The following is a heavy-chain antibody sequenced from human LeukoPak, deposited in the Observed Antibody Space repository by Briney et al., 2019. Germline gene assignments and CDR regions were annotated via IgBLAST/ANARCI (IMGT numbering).Heavy chain of an antibody. Sequence: GGSLRLSCAASGFTFDDYTMHWVRHAPGKGLEWVSLISWDGGSTYYADSVKGRFTISRDNSKNSLYLQMNSLRTEDTALYYCAKGAPYDYYDSYFDYWGQGTLVTVSS. D-gene: IGHD3-22*01. CDR2: ISWDGGST. CDR1: GFTFDDYT. J-gene: IGHJ4*02. V-gene: IGHV3-43*01. CDR3: AKGAPYDYYDSYFDY.